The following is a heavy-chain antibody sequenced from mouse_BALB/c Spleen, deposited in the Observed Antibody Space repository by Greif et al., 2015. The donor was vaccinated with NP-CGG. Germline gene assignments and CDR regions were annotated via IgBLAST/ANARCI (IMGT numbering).Heavy chain of an antibody. D-gene: IGHD2-3*01. CDR1: GYSFTGYF. CDR2: INPYNGDT. J-gene: IGHJ2*01. CDR3: ASAADDGPFDY. Sequence: EVQLQESGPELVKPGASVKISCKASGYSFTGYFMNWVMQSHGKSLEWIGRINPYNGDTFYNQKFKGKATLTVDKSSSTAHSALRCLSSEDSAVYYCASAADDGPFDYWGQGTPLTASP. V-gene: IGHV1-20*02.